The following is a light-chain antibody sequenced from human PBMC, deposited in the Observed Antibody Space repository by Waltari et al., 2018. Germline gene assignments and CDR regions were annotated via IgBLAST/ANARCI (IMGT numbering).Light chain of an antibody. CDR2: DVT. V-gene: IGLV2-14*03. CDR3: SSYSSSSALRV. CDR1: IRTFSAFNY. J-gene: IGLJ3*02. Sequence: QSALTQPASVSGSPGQSITISCPGTIRTFSAFNYVSWYQQHPGKAPKLIIYDVTNRPSGVSSRFSASKFGNMASLTISGLQADDEADYYCSSYSSSSALRVFGGGTKLTVL.